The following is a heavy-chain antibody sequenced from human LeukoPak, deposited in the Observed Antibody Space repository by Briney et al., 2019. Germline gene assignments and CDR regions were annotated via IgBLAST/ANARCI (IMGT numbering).Heavy chain of an antibody. V-gene: IGHV7-4-1*02. D-gene: IGHD3-10*01. CDR2: INTNTGNP. J-gene: IGHJ4*02. CDR3: ARVTHFLGGVWFGEPLGYFDY. CDR1: GYTFTSYA. Sequence: ASVKVSCKASGYTFTSYAMNWVRQAPGQRLEWMGWINTNTGNPTYAQGFTGRFVFSLDTSVSTAYLQISSLKAEDTAVYYCARVTHFLGGVWFGEPLGYFDYWGQGTLVTVSS.